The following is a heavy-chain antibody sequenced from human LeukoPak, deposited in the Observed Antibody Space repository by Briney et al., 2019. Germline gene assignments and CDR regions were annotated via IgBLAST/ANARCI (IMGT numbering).Heavy chain of an antibody. J-gene: IGHJ4*02. V-gene: IGHV3-74*01. CDR2: INSDGSST. CDR3: ARVIGKYSSGWYLDH. CDR1: GFTFSSYW. D-gene: IGHD6-19*01. Sequence: GGCLRLSCAASGFTFSSYWIYWVRQVPGQGLVWVSRINSDGSSTSYADSVRGRFTVSRDNAKNTLYLQMNSLRAEDTAVYFCARVIGKYSSGWYLDHWGQGTLVTVSS.